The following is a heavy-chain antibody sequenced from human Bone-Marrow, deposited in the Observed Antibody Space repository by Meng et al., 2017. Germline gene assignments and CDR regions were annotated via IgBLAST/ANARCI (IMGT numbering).Heavy chain of an antibody. D-gene: IGHD4-17*01. J-gene: IGHJ5*02. CDR3: ACTTVTTWVGWFDP. CDR2: IYYSGST. CDR1: GGSISSYY. V-gene: IGHV4-59*01. Sequence: GSLRLSCTVSGGSISSYYWSWIRQPPGKGLEWIGYIYYSGSTNYNPSLKSRVTISVDTSKNQFSLKLSSVTAADTAVYYCACTTVTTWVGWFDPWGQGTQVTVSS.